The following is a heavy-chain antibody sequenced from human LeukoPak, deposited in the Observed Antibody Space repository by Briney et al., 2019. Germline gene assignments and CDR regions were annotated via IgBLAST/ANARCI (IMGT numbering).Heavy chain of an antibody. CDR3: ARHAVDIAMAYYGMDV. J-gene: IGHJ6*02. CDR2: IYPGDSDT. CDR1: GYSFTSYW. V-gene: IGHV5-51*01. D-gene: IGHD5-18*01. Sequence: GESLKISCKGSGYSFTSYWIGWVRQMPGKGLEWMGIIYPGDSDTRYSPSFQGQVTISADKSISTAYLQWSSLKASDTAMYYCARHAVDIAMAYYGMDVWGQGTTVTVSS.